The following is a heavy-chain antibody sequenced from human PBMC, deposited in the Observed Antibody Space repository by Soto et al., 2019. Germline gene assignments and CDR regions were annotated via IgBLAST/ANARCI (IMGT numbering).Heavy chain of an antibody. V-gene: IGHV4-4*07. CDR2: LSTSGRT. Sequence: ASETLSLTCTVSGDSIGNFYCSCIRQPSGKGRESIGRLSTSGRTNYSPSLQSRVTMSLDTSKNRFSLRLTSVSAADTAVYFCARGMGRYFDLWGRGTLVTVSS. CDR1: GDSIGNFY. CDR3: ARGMGRYFDL. J-gene: IGHJ2*01. D-gene: IGHD2-8*01.